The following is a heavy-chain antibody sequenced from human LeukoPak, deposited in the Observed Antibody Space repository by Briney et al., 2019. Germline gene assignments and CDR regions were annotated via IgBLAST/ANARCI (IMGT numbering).Heavy chain of an antibody. J-gene: IGHJ4*02. CDR2: ISSSSSTI. CDR3: ARIPKDSSASRVDY. V-gene: IGHV3-48*04. Sequence: GGSLRLSCAASGFTFSSYSMNWVRQAPGKGLEWVSYISSSSSTIYYADSVKGRFTISRDNAKNSLYLQMNSLRAEDTAVYYCARIPKDSSASRVDYWGQGTLVTVSS. CDR1: GFTFSSYS. D-gene: IGHD3-22*01.